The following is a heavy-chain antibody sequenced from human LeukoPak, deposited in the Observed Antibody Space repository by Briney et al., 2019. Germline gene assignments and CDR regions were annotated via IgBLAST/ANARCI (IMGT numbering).Heavy chain of an antibody. CDR3: ARGRDGYNP. J-gene: IGHJ5*02. CDR2: TRSSGST. D-gene: IGHD5-24*01. V-gene: IGHV4-61*01. Sequence: SETLSLTCTVSGYSISSGYYWGWIRQPPGKGLEWIGYTRSSGSTSYNPSLKSRVTISVDTSRNQLSLRLSSVTAADTAVYYCARGRDGYNPWGQGTLVIVSS. CDR1: GYSISSGYY.